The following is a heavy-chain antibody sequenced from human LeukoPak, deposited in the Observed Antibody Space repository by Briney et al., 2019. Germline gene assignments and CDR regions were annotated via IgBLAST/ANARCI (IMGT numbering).Heavy chain of an antibody. CDR1: RGSVSSSTYY. Sequence: SETLSLTCTVSRGSVSSSTYYWSWVRQPPGKGLEWIASIYYTGSTYYNPSLKSRVTISLDMSKNEFFLTMTSVTAADTAVYFCTAEKNGSPHYWGQGTHVTVSS. CDR2: IYYTGST. V-gene: IGHV4-39*07. CDR3: TAEKNGSPHY. D-gene: IGHD2-8*01. J-gene: IGHJ4*02.